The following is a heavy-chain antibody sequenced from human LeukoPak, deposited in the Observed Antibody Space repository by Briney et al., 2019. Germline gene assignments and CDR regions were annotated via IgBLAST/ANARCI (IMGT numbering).Heavy chain of an antibody. Sequence: PGGSLRLSCAASGFTFSSYTMNWVRQAPGKGLEWVSSISTSSIYIYYADSVKGRFTISRDNAKNSLYLQMNSLRAEDTAVYYCARAGIAVAGRGLTDYWGQGTLVTVSS. CDR2: ISTSSIYI. D-gene: IGHD6-19*01. CDR3: ARAGIAVAGRGLTDY. V-gene: IGHV3-21*01. J-gene: IGHJ4*02. CDR1: GFTFSSYT.